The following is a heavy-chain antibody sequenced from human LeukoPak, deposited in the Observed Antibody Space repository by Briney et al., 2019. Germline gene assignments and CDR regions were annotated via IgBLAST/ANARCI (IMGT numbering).Heavy chain of an antibody. D-gene: IGHD2-21*02. CDR1: GGSISSGGYY. CDR2: IYYSGST. CDR3: ARADCGGDCYLYNWFDP. V-gene: IGHV4-31*03. Sequence: SQTLSLTCTVSGGSISSGGYYWSWIRQHPGKGLEWIGYIYYSGSTYYNPSLKSRVTISVDTSKNQFSLKLSSVTAADTAVYYRARADCGGDCYLYNWFDPWGQGTLVTVSS. J-gene: IGHJ5*02.